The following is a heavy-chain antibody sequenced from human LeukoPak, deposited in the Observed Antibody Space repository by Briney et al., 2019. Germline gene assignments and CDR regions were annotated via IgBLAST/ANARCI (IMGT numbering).Heavy chain of an antibody. D-gene: IGHD3-22*01. CDR3: AKSQGYDRGCFDI. J-gene: IGHJ3*02. CDR1: GFTFSSYS. V-gene: IGHV3-48*04. Sequence: GGSLRLSCAASGFTFSSYSMNWVRQAPGKGLEWVSYISSSSSTIYYADSVKGRFTISRDNAKNSLSLQMNSLRAEDTALYFCAKSQGYDRGCFDIWGQGTMVTVSS. CDR2: ISSSSSTI.